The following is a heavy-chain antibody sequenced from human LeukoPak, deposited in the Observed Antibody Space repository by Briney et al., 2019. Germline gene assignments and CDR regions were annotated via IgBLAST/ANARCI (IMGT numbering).Heavy chain of an antibody. CDR1: GGSISSYY. CDR3: ARDEGIAAAGMSPFDI. Sequence: PSETLSLTCTVSGGSISSYYWSWIRQPAGKGLEWIGRIYTSGSTNYNPSLKSRVTMSVDTSKNQFSLKLSSVTAADTAVYYCARDEGIAAAGMSPFDIWGQGTMVTVSS. J-gene: IGHJ3*02. D-gene: IGHD6-13*01. V-gene: IGHV4-4*07. CDR2: IYTSGST.